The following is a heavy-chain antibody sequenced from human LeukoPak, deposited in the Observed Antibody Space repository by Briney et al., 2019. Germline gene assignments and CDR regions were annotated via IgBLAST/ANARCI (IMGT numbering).Heavy chain of an antibody. V-gene: IGHV1-2*02. CDR2: INPNSGGT. D-gene: IGHD6-13*01. Sequence: ASVKVSCKASGYTFTSYYMHWVRQAPGQGLEWMGWINPNSGGTNYAQKFQGRVTMTRDTSISTAYMELSRLRSDDTAVYYCARAELIAAAGTGDYYYYGMDVWGQGTTVTVSS. CDR3: ARAELIAAAGTGDYYYYGMDV. CDR1: GYTFTSYY. J-gene: IGHJ6*02.